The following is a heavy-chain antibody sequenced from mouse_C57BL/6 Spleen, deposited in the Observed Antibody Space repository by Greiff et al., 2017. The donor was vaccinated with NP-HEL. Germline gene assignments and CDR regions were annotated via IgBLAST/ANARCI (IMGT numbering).Heavy chain of an antibody. CDR3: ARGDYSNY. V-gene: IGHV1-82*01. J-gene: IGHJ4*01. CDR2: IYPGDGDT. CDR1: GYAFSSSW. D-gene: IGHD2-5*01. Sequence: QVQLQQSGPELVKPGASVKISCKASGYAFSSSWMNWVKQRPGKGLEWIGRIYPGDGDTNYNGKFKGKATLTADKSSSTAYMQLSSLTSEDSAVYFCARGDYSNYWGQGTSVTVSS.